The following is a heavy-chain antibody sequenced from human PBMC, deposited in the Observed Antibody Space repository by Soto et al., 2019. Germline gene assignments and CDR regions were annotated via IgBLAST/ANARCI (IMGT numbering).Heavy chain of an antibody. J-gene: IGHJ6*03. Sequence: QVQLVESGGGVVQPGRSLRLSCAASGFTFSSYGMHWVRQAPGKGLEWVAVISYDGSNKYYADSVKGRFTISRDNSKNTLYPQMNSLRAEDTAVYYCAKDPMVATDYYYYYMDVWGKGTTVTVSS. V-gene: IGHV3-30*18. D-gene: IGHD5-12*01. CDR1: GFTFSSYG. CDR2: ISYDGSNK. CDR3: AKDPMVATDYYYYYMDV.